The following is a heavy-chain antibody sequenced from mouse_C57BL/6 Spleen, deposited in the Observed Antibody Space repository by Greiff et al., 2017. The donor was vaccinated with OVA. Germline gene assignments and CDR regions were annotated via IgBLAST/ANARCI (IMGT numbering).Heavy chain of an antibody. CDR1: GYTFTDYY. CDR3: ARKRGSSPFDY. J-gene: IGHJ2*01. D-gene: IGHD1-1*01. Sequence: EVKLVESGPVLVKPGASVKMSCKASGYTFTDYYMNWVKQSHGKSLEWIGVINPYNGGTSYNQKFKGKATLTVDKSSSTAYMELNSLTSEDSAVYYCARKRGSSPFDYWGQGTTLTVSS. CDR2: INPYNGGT. V-gene: IGHV1-19*01.